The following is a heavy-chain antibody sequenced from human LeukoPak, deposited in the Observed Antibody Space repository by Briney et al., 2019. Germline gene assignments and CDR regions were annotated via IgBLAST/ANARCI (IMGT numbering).Heavy chain of an antibody. Sequence: SSETLSLTCTVSGGSLSSGGYYWTWIRQPPGKGLEWIGTIFYSGSTYYNPSLRSRVTMSVDTSKNQFSLRLSSVTAADTAVYYCARQGYISGQGFRNNWFDPWGQGSLVTVSS. CDR1: GGSLSSGGYY. V-gene: IGHV4-39*01. D-gene: IGHD6-19*01. CDR3: ARQGYISGQGFRNNWFDP. J-gene: IGHJ5*02. CDR2: IFYSGST.